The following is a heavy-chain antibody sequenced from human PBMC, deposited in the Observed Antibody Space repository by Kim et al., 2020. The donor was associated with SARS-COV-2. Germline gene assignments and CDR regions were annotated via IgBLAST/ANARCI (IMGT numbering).Heavy chain of an antibody. CDR3: AQSSYGDNSGY. V-gene: IGHV3-11*01. D-gene: IGHD4-17*01. Sequence: GGSLRLSCAASGFTFSDYYMSWIRQAPGKGLEWVSYISSSASTIYYADSVKGRFTISRDNAKKSLYLQMNSLRAEDTAVYYCAQSSYGDNSGYWGQGTLVTVSS. CDR1: GFTFSDYY. J-gene: IGHJ4*02. CDR2: ISSSASTI.